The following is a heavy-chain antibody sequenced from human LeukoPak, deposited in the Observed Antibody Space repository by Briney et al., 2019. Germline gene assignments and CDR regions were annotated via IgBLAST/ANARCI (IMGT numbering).Heavy chain of an antibody. CDR2: ISYDGSNK. V-gene: IGHV3-30-3*01. D-gene: IGHD1-26*01. CDR1: GFTFSSYA. J-gene: IGHJ4*02. CDR3: ARWGSVVGATLAYYFDY. Sequence: GGSLRLSYAASGFTFSSYAMHWVRQAPGKGLEWVAVISYDGSNKYYADSVKGRFTISRDNSKNTLYLQMNSLRAEDTAVYYCARWGSVVGATLAYYFDYWGQGTLVTVSS.